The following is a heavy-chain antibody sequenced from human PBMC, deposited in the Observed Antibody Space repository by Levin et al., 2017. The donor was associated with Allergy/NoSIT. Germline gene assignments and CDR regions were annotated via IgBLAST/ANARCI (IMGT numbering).Heavy chain of an antibody. Sequence: GGSLRLSCKASGYTFTSYAMNWVRQAPGQGLEWMGWINTNTGNPTYAQGFTGRFVFSLDTSVSTAYLQISSLKAEDTAVYYCARGVAGGGYYFDYWGQGTLVTVSS. V-gene: IGHV7-4-1*02. CDR1: GYTFTSYA. CDR2: INTNTGNP. J-gene: IGHJ4*02. D-gene: IGHD1-26*01. CDR3: ARGVAGGGYYFDY.